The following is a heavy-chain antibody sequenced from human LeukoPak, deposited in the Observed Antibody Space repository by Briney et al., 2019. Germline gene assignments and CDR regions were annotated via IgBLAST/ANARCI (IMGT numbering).Heavy chain of an antibody. D-gene: IGHD1-26*01. Sequence: PGGSLRLSCAASGFNFDLYAMTWVRQAPGKGLEWVASISGSGDDTYYAASVRGRLTISRDSSQTKLQMNSLRAEDTAMYYCAREWVVAVGPTNYLDYWGRGALVTVSS. J-gene: IGHJ4*02. CDR2: ISGSGDDT. CDR1: GFNFDLYA. V-gene: IGHV3-23*01. CDR3: AREWVVAVGPTNYLDY.